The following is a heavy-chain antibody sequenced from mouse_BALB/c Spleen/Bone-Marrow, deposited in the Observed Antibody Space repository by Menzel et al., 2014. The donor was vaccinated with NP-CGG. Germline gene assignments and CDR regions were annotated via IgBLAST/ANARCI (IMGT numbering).Heavy chain of an antibody. CDR3: ARDGYGSSD. J-gene: IGHJ3*01. Sequence: EVQVVESGGVLVKPGGSLKLSCAASGFTFGTYAMSWVRQSPEKRLEWVAEISSGGSYAYYPDTVTGRFTISRDNARNTLYLEMSSLRSEDTAMYYCARDGYGSSDWGQGTLVTVSA. CDR2: ISSGGSYA. V-gene: IGHV5-9-4*01. CDR1: GFTFGTYA. D-gene: IGHD1-1*01.